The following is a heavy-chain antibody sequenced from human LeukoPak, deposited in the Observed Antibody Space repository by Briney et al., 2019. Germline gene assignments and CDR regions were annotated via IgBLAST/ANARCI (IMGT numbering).Heavy chain of an antibody. V-gene: IGHV4-30-4*01. D-gene: IGHD2-15*01. J-gene: IGHJ4*02. CDR2: IHYSGST. Sequence: PSETLSPTCTVSGGSFSSGDNYCSWIRQPPGKGLEWIGYIHYSGSTFYNPSLKSRVTMSVDTSKNQFSLKLNSVTAADTAVYYCARGELLYDNWGQGTLVTVSS. CDR3: ARGELLYDN. CDR1: GGSFSSGDNY.